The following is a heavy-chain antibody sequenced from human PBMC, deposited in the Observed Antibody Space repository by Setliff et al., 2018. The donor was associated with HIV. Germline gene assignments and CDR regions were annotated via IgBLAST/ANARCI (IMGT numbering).Heavy chain of an antibody. CDR2: INPSGGSA. D-gene: IGHD3-22*01. Sequence: GASVKVSCKASGYTFTSYYLHWVRQAPGQGLEWMGMINPSGGSASYAQKFQGRVTMSRDTSTSTVYMELSSLRSEDTAVYYCARDYFDSSAYHYGFGAFDIWGPGTMVTVSS. V-gene: IGHV1-46*01. CDR1: GYTFTSYY. J-gene: IGHJ3*02. CDR3: ARDYFDSSAYHYGFGAFDI.